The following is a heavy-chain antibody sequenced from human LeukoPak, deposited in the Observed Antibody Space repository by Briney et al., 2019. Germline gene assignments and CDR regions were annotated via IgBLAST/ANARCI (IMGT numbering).Heavy chain of an antibody. J-gene: IGHJ6*03. CDR1: NYPITSDYY. D-gene: IGHD6-13*01. Sequence: SETLSLTCEVSNYPITSDYYWVWIRQPPGQGLEWIGQIFHSGIAHYNPSLKSRVTMSVDTSRSQFSLKLSSVTAADTAVYYCARDRWAAAGYYYYYMDVWGKGTTVTVSS. V-gene: IGHV4-38-2*02. CDR2: IFHSGIA. CDR3: ARDRWAAAGYYYYYMDV.